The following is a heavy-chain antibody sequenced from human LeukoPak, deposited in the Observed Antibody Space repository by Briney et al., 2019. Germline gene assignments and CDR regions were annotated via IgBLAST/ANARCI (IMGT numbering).Heavy chain of an antibody. CDR2: IYHSGST. CDR3: ARDTDYYYGSGSCFDY. D-gene: IGHD3-10*01. V-gene: IGHV4-38-2*02. Sequence: PSETLSFTFTVSGYSISSGYYWGWIRQPPGKGLEWIGSIYHSGSTYYNPSLKSRVTISVDTSKNQFSLKLSSVTAADTAVYYCARDTDYYYGSGSCFDYWGQGTLVTVSS. J-gene: IGHJ4*02. CDR1: GYSISSGYY.